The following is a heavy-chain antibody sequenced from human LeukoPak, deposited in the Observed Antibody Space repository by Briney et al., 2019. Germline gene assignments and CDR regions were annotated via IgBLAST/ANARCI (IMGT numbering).Heavy chain of an antibody. CDR2: IYYSGST. D-gene: IGHD3-22*01. CDR1: GGSISSSSYY. Sequence: SETLSLTCTVSGGSISSSSYYWGWIRQPPGKGLERIGSIYYSGSTYYNPSLKSRVTISVDTSKNQFSLKLSSVTAADTAVYYCARQFSSGYQSYYYYYYGMDVWGQGTTVTVSS. J-gene: IGHJ6*02. CDR3: ARQFSSGYQSYYYYYYGMDV. V-gene: IGHV4-39*01.